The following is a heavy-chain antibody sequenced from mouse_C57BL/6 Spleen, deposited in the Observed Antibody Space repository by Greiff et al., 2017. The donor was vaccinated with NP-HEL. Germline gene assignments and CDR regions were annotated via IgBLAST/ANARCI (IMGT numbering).Heavy chain of an antibody. J-gene: IGHJ3*01. Sequence: QVQLQQPGAELVRPGSSVKLSCKASGYTFTSYWMHWVKQRPIQGLEWIGNIDPSDSETHYNQKFKDKATLTVDKSSSTAYMQLSSLTSEDSAVYYCARRESYGSSYWFAYWGQGTLVTVSA. CDR2: IDPSDSET. V-gene: IGHV1-52*01. CDR1: GYTFTSYW. D-gene: IGHD1-1*01. CDR3: ARRESYGSSYWFAY.